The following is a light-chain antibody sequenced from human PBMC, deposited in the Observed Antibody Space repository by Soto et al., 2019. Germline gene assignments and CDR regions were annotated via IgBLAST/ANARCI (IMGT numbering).Light chain of an antibody. CDR2: GAS. CDR3: QQGSFTLT. J-gene: IGKJ4*01. V-gene: IGKV1-39*01. Sequence: DIHVTQSPSSLSASVGDRVTITCRASQSISTYLNWYQQKLGKAPKLLTSGASSLQGGVPSRFSGSGSGTDFTLTISSLQPEDFATYYCQQGSFTLTFGGGTKVDIK. CDR1: QSISTY.